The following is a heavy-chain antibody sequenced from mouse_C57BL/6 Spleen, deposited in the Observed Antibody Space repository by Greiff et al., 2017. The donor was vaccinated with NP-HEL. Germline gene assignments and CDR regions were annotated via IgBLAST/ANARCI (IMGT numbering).Heavy chain of an antibody. D-gene: IGHD1-1*01. J-gene: IGHJ1*03. CDR1: GYTFTSYW. CDR2: IYPSDSET. CDR3: ARFGGVTTVVARYWYFDV. Sequence: QVQLQQSGAELVRPGSSVKLSCKASGYTFTSYWMDWVKQRPGQGLEWIGNIYPSDSETHYNQKFKDKATLTVDKSSSTAYMQLSSLTSEDSAVYYCARFGGVTTVVARYWYFDVWGTGTTVTVSS. V-gene: IGHV1-61*01.